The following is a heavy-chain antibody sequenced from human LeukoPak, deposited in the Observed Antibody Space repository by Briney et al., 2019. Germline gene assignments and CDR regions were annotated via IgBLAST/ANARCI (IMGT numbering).Heavy chain of an antibody. CDR2: ISGSGGRT. CDR3: AKSGSSRRVNWFDP. CDR1: RFTFSSYA. Sequence: GGSLSLSCAASRFTFSSYAMSWVRQAPGQGLEWGSAISGSGGRTYYANAMKGRFTISREKSKNTLYLQRNSLRADYTAVYYSAKSGSSRRVNWFDPWGQGTLVTVSS. J-gene: IGHJ5*02. D-gene: IGHD6-13*01. V-gene: IGHV3-23*01.